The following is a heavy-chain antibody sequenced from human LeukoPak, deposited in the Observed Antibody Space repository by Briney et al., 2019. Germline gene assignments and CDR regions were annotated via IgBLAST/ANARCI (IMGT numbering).Heavy chain of an antibody. Sequence: GGSLRLSCAASGFTVSSNYMSWVRQAPGKGLEWVSVIYSDGSTYYTDSVKGRFTISRDISKNTLYLQMKSLRAEDTAVYYCARRAGAYSHPYDYWGQGTLVTVSS. V-gene: IGHV3-53*01. CDR2: IYSDGST. CDR1: GFTVSSNY. J-gene: IGHJ4*02. CDR3: ARRAGAYSHPYDY. D-gene: IGHD4/OR15-4a*01.